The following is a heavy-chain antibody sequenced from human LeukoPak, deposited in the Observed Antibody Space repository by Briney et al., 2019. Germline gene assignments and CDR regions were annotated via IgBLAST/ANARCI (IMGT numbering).Heavy chain of an antibody. CDR2: ISRSGGST. CDR3: AHPRGSGYDLFGDYRMMDAFDI. Sequence: AGGSLRLSCAASGFTFSSYGMSWVRQAPGKGLEWVSAISRSGGSTYYADSVKGRFTISRDNSKNTLYLQMNSLRAEDTAVYYCAHPRGSGYDLFGDYRMMDAFDIWGQGTTVTVSS. V-gene: IGHV3-23*01. J-gene: IGHJ3*02. D-gene: IGHD5-12*01. CDR1: GFTFSSYG.